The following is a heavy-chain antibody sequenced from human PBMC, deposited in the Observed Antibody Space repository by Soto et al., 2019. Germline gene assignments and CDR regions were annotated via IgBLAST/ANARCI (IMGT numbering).Heavy chain of an antibody. D-gene: IGHD2-2*01. J-gene: IGHJ5*02. Sequence: ASAKVSCKASGYTFTSYGFSWVRQAPGQGLEWMGWISTYNGNTNYTQKLQGRITMTTDTSTRTAYMELRSLRSDDTAIYYCARALLWGSRNGYTWFDPWGQGTLVTVSS. CDR1: GYTFTSYG. V-gene: IGHV1-18*01. CDR3: ARALLWGSRNGYTWFDP. CDR2: ISTYNGNT.